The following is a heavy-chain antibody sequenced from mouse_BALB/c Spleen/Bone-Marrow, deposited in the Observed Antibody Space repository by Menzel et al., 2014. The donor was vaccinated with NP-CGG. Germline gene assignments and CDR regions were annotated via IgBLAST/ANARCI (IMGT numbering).Heavy chain of an antibody. CDR1: GFNIKDTY. D-gene: IGHD2-3*01. V-gene: IGHV14-3*02. Sequence: EVQLQQSGAELVKPGASVKLSCTASGFNIKDTYMHWVKQRPEQGLEWIERIDPANGNTKYDPKFQGKATITADTSSNTAYLQLSSLTSEDTAVYYCARGLLQYYYAMDYWGQGTSVTVSS. J-gene: IGHJ4*01. CDR3: ARGLLQYYYAMDY. CDR2: IDPANGNT.